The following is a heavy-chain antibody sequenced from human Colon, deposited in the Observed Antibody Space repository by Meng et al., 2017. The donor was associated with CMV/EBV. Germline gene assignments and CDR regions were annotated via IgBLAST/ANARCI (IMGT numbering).Heavy chain of an antibody. V-gene: IGHV4-34*01. CDR3: AITYGGNSDY. D-gene: IGHD4-23*01. Sequence: QVQLQQWGAGLLKPSESLSLTCAVYGGSFSGYYWSWIRQPPGKGLGWIGEINHSGSTNYNPSLKSRVTISVDTSKKQFSLRLSSVTAADAAVYYCAITYGGNSDYWGQGTLVTVSS. CDR1: GGSFSGYY. CDR2: INHSGST. J-gene: IGHJ4*02.